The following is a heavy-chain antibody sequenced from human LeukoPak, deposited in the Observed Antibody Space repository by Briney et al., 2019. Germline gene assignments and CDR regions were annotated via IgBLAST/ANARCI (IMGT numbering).Heavy chain of an antibody. Sequence: PSETLSLTCTVSGGSISSYYGSWIRQPPGKGLEWIGYYSGSTNYNPSLKSRVTISVDTSKNQFSLKLTSVTAADTAFYYCARGRDDGYGYSLGYWGQGTLVTVSS. CDR2: YSGST. J-gene: IGHJ4*02. D-gene: IGHD5-24*01. V-gene: IGHV4-59*01. CDR3: ARGRDDGYGYSLGY. CDR1: GGSISSYY.